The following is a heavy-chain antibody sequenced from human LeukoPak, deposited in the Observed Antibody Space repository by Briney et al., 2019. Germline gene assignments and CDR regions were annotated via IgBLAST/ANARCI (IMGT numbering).Heavy chain of an antibody. V-gene: IGHV4-59*01. J-gene: IGHJ6*03. CDR3: ARAAYYMDV. CDR2: MYHSGST. CDR1: GASISSYY. Sequence: SGTLSLTCTVSGASISSYYWSWIRQPPGKGLEWIGYMYHSGSTNYNPSLKSRVTISVDTSKNQFSLKLSSVTAADTAVYYCARAAYYMDVWGKGTTVTVSS.